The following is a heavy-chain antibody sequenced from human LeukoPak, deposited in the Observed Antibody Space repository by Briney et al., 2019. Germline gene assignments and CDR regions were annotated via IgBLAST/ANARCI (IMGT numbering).Heavy chain of an antibody. CDR1: GYTFTSYG. CDR3: ARGRPGSVRAPTNY. Sequence: GASVKVSCKASGYTFTSYGISWVRQAPGQGLEWMGWISAYNGNTNYAQKLQGRATMTTDTSTSTAYMELRSLRSDDTAVYYCARGRPGSVRAPTNYWGQGTLVTVSS. V-gene: IGHV1-18*01. J-gene: IGHJ4*02. CDR2: ISAYNGNT. D-gene: IGHD1-14*01.